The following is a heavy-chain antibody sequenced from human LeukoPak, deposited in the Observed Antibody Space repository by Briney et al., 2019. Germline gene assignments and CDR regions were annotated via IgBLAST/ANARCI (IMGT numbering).Heavy chain of an antibody. CDR3: ARSGTVTTWNY. CDR1: GGSISSGGYY. D-gene: IGHD4-17*01. CDR2: IYYSGTT. Sequence: SQTLSLTCTVSGGSISSGGYYWSWIRQHPGKGLEWIGCIYYSGTTYYHPSLTSRVAISVDTSRNQFSLKLSSVTAADTAVYYCARSGTVTTWNYWGQGTLVTVSS. V-gene: IGHV4-31*03. J-gene: IGHJ4*02.